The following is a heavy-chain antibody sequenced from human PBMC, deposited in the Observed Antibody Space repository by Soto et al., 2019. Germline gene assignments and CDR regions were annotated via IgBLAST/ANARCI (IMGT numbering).Heavy chain of an antibody. CDR2: ISGSGGST. D-gene: IGHD3-10*01. Sequence: EVQLVESGGGLVQPGRSLRLSCAASGFTFSSYAMSWVRQAPGKGLEWVSAISGSGGSTYYADSVKGRFTISRDNSKNTLYLQMNSLRAEDTAVYYCAKSPEDLWFGEGHPDYWGQGTLVTVSS. CDR3: AKSPEDLWFGEGHPDY. CDR1: GFTFSSYA. J-gene: IGHJ4*02. V-gene: IGHV3-23*04.